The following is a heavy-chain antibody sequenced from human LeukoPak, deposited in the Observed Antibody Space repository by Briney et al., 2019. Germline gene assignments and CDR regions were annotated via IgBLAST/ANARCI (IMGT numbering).Heavy chain of an antibody. Sequence: SETLSLTCTVSGDSISSSDYCGWIRQPPGNGLEWIGIVYYSGSTYYNPSLKSRVTMSVDTSKNQFSLKLGSVAAADTAVYYCESRYYNSHLKSRVSMSVDHYKNQLSLKLGSVADADTDVYYCARQPTVNRRIFWYLDLWGRGPLVTVSS. D-gene: IGHD3-10*01. CDR2: VYYSGST. CDR3: ESRYYNSHLKSRVSMSVDHYKNQLSLKLGSVADADTDVYYCARQPTVNRRIFWYLDL. V-gene: IGHV4-38-2*02. J-gene: IGHJ2*01. CDR1: GDSISSSDY.